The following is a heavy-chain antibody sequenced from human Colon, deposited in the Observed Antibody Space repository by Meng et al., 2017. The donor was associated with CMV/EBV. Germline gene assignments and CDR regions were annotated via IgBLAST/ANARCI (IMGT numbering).Heavy chain of an antibody. J-gene: IGHJ4*02. Sequence: ASVKVSCKASGYTFTSYDIHWVRQATGQGLEWMGWMNPDSGATVYVQKFQGRVTMTRDTSRSTAFIELSSLRSEDTAVYFCARGPYGSGSYRLEFWGQGTQVTVSS. CDR3: ARGPYGSGSYRLEF. D-gene: IGHD3-10*01. CDR2: MNPDSGAT. CDR1: GYTFTSYD. V-gene: IGHV1-8*02.